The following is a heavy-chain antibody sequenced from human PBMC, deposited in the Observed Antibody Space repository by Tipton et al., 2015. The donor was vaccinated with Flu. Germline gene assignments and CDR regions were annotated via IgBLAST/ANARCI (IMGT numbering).Heavy chain of an antibody. CDR1: GYSISSGYY. CDR2: IYHSGST. V-gene: IGHV4-38-2*01. J-gene: IGHJ5*02. CDR3: ARRYCSGGSCVTGWFDP. Sequence: TLSLTCAVSGYSISSGYYWGWIRQPPGKGLEWIGSIYHSGSTYYNPSLKSRVTISVGTSKNQFSLKLSSVTAADTAVYYCARRYCSGGSCVTGWFDPWGQGTLVTVSS. D-gene: IGHD2-15*01.